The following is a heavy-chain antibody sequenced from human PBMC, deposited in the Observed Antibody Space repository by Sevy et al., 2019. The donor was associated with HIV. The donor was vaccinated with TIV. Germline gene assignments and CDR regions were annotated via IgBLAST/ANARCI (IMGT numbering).Heavy chain of an antibody. D-gene: IGHD6-13*01. CDR3: ARHGSWSFYFDY. Sequence: SETLSLTCSVSDDSISSSNYFWGWIRQPPGKWLEWIGSIYYTATTYYNPSLKSRFTLSVDTSKKQFSLKLSSVTAADTAVYYCARHGSWSFYFDYWGQGILVTVSS. CDR2: IYYTATT. J-gene: IGHJ4*02. CDR1: DDSISSSNYF. V-gene: IGHV4-39*01.